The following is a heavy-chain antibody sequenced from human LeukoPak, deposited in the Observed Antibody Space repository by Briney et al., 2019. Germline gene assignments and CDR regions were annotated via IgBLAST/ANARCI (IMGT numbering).Heavy chain of an antibody. D-gene: IGHD3-10*01. CDR3: ARSSDYYGSGSYFPFDY. J-gene: IGHJ4*02. CDR2: ISAYNGNT. V-gene: IGHV1-18*01. CDR1: GYTFTSYG. Sequence: GASVKVSCKASGYTFTSYGISWVRQAPGRGLEWMGWISAYNGNTNYAQKLQGRVTMTTDTSTSTAYMELRSLRSDDTAVYYCARSSDYYGSGSYFPFDYWGQGTLVTVSS.